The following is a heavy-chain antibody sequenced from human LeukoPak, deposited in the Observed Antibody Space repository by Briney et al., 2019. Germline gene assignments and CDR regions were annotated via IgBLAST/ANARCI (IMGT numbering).Heavy chain of an antibody. J-gene: IGHJ4*02. CDR3: ARLLRDFDY. CDR2: ISYDGSSE. Sequence: GRSLRLSCAASGFTFNDYIIHWVRQAPGKGLEWVALISYDGSSEYYADPVKGRFTISRDNSKNTLYLQMNSLRVEDTAVYYCARLLRDFDYWGQGTLVTVSS. CDR1: GFTFNDYI. V-gene: IGHV3-30*04. D-gene: IGHD1-26*01.